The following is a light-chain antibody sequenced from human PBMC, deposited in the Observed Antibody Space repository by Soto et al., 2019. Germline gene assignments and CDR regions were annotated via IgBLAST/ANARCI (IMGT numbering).Light chain of an antibody. V-gene: IGKV3-11*01. CDR2: DAS. J-gene: IGKJ4*01. CDR3: QQRSNWLVT. Sequence: EIVMTQSPATLSVSPGERATLSCRASQSVSNNLAWYQQKPGQAPRLLIYDASNRATGIPARFSGSGSGTDFTLTISSLEPEDFAVYYCQQRSNWLVTFGGGTKVDI. CDR1: QSVSNN.